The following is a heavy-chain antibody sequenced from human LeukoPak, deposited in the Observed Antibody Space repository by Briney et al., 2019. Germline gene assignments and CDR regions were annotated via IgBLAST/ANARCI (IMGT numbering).Heavy chain of an antibody. J-gene: IGHJ4*02. D-gene: IGHD6-19*01. CDR1: GCTFCSDS. CDR3: AKEPTGYSSGWYYFDY. Sequence: GGAPRPPSAASGCTFCSDSQRWVRQAPGEGLEWDVGISGSGGSTYYADSVKGRFTISRDNSKNTLYLQMNSLRAEDTAVYYCAKEPTGYSSGWYYFDYWGQGTLVTVSS. CDR2: ISGSGGST. V-gene: IGHV3-23*01.